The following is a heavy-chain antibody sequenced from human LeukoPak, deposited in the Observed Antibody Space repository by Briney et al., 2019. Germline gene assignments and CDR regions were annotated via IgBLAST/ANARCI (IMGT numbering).Heavy chain of an antibody. D-gene: IGHD2-2*01. CDR3: ARTRDCSKTNCYVMDP. CDR2: IGPYNINT. CDR1: GYTFTTYG. J-gene: IGHJ5*02. Sequence: GASVKVSCTAFGYTFTTYGINWVRQAPGQGLEWMGWIGPYNINTHYAQKVQGRVTMTTDTSTSTAYMELRSLRSDDTAVHYCARTRDCSKTNCYVMDPWGQGTLVTVSS. V-gene: IGHV1-18*04.